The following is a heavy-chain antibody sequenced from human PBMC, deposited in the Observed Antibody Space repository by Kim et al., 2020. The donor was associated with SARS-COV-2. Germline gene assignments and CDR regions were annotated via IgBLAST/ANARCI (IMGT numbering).Heavy chain of an antibody. D-gene: IGHD6-13*01. V-gene: IGHV4-59*13. CDR2: IYYSGST. Sequence: SETLSLTCTVSGGSISSYYCSWIRQPPGKGLEWIGYIYYSGSTNYNPSLKSRVTISVDTSKNQFSLKLSSVTAADTAVYYCARQKAAAGTILFDYWGQGTLVTVSS. J-gene: IGHJ4*02. CDR3: ARQKAAAGTILFDY. CDR1: GGSISSYY.